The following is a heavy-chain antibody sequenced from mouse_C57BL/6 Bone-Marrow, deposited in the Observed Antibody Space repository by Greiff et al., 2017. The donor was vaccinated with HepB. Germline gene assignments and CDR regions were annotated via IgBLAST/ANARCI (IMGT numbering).Heavy chain of an antibody. V-gene: IGHV1-26*01. Sequence: VQLQQSGPELVKPGASVKISCKASGYTFTDYYMNWVKQSHGKSLEWIGDINPNNGGTSYNQKFKGKATLTVDKSSSTAYMELRSLTSEDSAVYYCAVYDYDRYFDYWGQGTTLTVSS. D-gene: IGHD2-4*01. J-gene: IGHJ2*01. CDR3: AVYDYDRYFDY. CDR1: GYTFTDYY. CDR2: INPNNGGT.